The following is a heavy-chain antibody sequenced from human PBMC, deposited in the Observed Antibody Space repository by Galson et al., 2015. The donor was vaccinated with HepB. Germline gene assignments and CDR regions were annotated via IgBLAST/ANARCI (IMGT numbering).Heavy chain of an antibody. CDR3: ARSASSSWSVPYYYYYSYMDV. J-gene: IGHJ6*03. V-gene: IGHV5-51*01. Sequence: QSGAEVKKPGESLKISCKGSGYSFTSYWIGWVRQMPGKGLEWMGIIYPGDSDTRYSPSFQGQVTISADKSISTAYLQWSSLKASDTAMYYCARSASSSWSVPYYYYYSYMDVWGKGTTVTVSS. CDR1: GYSFTSYW. CDR2: IYPGDSDT. D-gene: IGHD6-13*01.